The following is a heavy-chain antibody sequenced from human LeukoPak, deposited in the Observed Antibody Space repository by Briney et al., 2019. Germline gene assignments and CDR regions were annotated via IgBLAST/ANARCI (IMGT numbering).Heavy chain of an antibody. CDR1: AFTFSDYY. CDR3: ARYASPLEGMDV. Sequence: GGSLRLSCAASAFTFSDYYMSWIRQAPGKGLEFVSYITSGGSYTTYADSVKGRFTISRDDAKNSLYLQMNSLRDEDTAVYYCARYASPLEGMDVWGQGTTVTVSS. CDR2: ITSGGSYT. V-gene: IGHV3-11*06. J-gene: IGHJ6*02.